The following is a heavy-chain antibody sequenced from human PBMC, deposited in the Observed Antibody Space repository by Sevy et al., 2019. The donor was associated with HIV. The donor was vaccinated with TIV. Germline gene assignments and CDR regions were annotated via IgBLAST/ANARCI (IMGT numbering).Heavy chain of an antibody. V-gene: IGHV3-30-3*01. J-gene: IGHJ3*02. CDR2: ISYDGSNK. Sequence: GGCLRLSCAASGFTFSSYAMHWVRQAPGKGLEWVAVISYDGSNKYYADSVKGRFTISRDNSKNTLYLQMNSLRAEDTAVYYCARDAPVADNDAFDIWGQGTMVTVSS. D-gene: IGHD6-19*01. CDR3: ARDAPVADNDAFDI. CDR1: GFTFSSYA.